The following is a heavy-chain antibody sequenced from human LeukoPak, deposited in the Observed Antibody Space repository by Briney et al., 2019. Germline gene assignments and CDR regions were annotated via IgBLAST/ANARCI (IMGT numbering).Heavy chain of an antibody. CDR2: ISSSSSYI. D-gene: IGHD2-15*01. V-gene: IGHV3-21*01. J-gene: IGHJ4*02. CDR1: GFTFSSYS. CDR3: AKDLGYCSGNRCLATDY. Sequence: NPGGSLRLSCAASGFTFSSYSMNWVRQAPGKGLEWVSSISSSSSYIYYADSVKGRFTISRDNSKNTLYLQMNSLRAEDTAVYYCAKDLGYCSGNRCLATDYWGQGTLVTVSS.